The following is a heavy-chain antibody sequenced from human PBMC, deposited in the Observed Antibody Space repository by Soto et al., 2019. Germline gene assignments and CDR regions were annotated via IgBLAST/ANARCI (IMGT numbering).Heavy chain of an antibody. Sequence: SETLSLTCTVSGGSISSYYWSWIRQPPGKGLEWIGYIYYSGSTNYNPSLKSRVTISVDTSKNQFSLKLSSVTAADTAVYYCARICSGGSCYANDAFDIWGQGTMVTVSS. CDR2: IYYSGST. J-gene: IGHJ3*02. V-gene: IGHV4-59*08. D-gene: IGHD2-15*01. CDR3: ARICSGGSCYANDAFDI. CDR1: GGSISSYY.